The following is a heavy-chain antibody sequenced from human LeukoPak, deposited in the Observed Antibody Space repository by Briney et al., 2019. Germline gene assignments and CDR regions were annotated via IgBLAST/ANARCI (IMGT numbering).Heavy chain of an antibody. CDR3: ARVLTCSGGSCFVGAFDY. V-gene: IGHV4-34*01. Sequence: SETLSLTCAVYGGSFSGYYWSWIRQPPGKGLEWIGSIYYSGSTYYNPSLKSRVTISVDTSKNQFSLKLSSVTAADTAVYYCARVLTCSGGSCFVGAFDYWGQGTLVTVSS. CDR1: GGSFSGYY. J-gene: IGHJ4*02. CDR2: IYYSGST. D-gene: IGHD2-15*01.